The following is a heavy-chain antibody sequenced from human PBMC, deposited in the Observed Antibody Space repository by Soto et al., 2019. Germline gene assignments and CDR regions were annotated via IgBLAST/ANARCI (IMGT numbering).Heavy chain of an antibody. V-gene: IGHV1-18*01. CDR1: GYSFTRYG. CDR3: AMVDVYVTPSPQDV. CDR2: INAYNGNT. Sequence: ASVKVSCKASGYSFTRYGIGWARQAPGQGLEWMGWINAYNGNTNYAQNLQGRLTLTTDTSTTTAYMELRSLRSKDTAIYYCAMVDVYVTPSPQDVWGQGTTVTVSS. D-gene: IGHD3-16*01. J-gene: IGHJ6*02.